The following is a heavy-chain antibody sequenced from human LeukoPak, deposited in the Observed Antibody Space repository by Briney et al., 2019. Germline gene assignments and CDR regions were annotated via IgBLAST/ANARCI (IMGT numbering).Heavy chain of an antibody. CDR2: IYSGGST. Sequence: PGRSLRLSCAASGFTVSSNYMSWVRQAPGKGLEWVSVIYSGGSTYYADSVKGRFTISRDNSKNTLYLQMNSLRAEDTAVYYCARGYPAMVSAPDYWGQGTLVTVSS. CDR3: ARGYPAMVSAPDY. J-gene: IGHJ4*02. CDR1: GFTVSSNY. D-gene: IGHD5-18*01. V-gene: IGHV3-53*01.